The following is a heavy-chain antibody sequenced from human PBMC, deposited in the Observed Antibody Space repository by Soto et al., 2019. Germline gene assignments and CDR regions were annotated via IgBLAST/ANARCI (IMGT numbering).Heavy chain of an antibody. CDR1: GGTFSSYS. CDR2: IVLMVGIT. V-gene: IGHV1-69*02. D-gene: IGHD2-15*01. Sequence: QVQLVQSGAEVKKPGSSVKVSCKASGGTFSSYSITWVRQAPGQGLEWMGRIVLMVGITNYAQKFQDRVTITADRSTSTAYMELTSLESADTAVYYCAKYGVVTDFYYMDVWGRGTTVTVSS. J-gene: IGHJ6*03. CDR3: AKYGVVTDFYYMDV.